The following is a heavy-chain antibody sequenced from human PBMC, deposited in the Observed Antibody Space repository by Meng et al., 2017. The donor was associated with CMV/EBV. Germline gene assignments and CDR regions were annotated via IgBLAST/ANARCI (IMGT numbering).Heavy chain of an antibody. CDR2: ISSSSSYI. Sequence: LSCAASGFPFSSYSMNWVRQAPGKGLEWVSSISSSSSYIYYADSVKGRFTISRDNAKNSLYLQMNSLKAEDTAVYYCARDPYSSGWPWGQGTLVTVSS. CDR1: GFPFSSYS. D-gene: IGHD6-19*01. J-gene: IGHJ4*02. CDR3: ARDPYSSGWP. V-gene: IGHV3-21*01.